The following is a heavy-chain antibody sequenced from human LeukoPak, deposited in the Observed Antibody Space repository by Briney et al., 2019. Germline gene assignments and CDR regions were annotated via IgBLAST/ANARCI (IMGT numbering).Heavy chain of an antibody. J-gene: IGHJ5*02. Sequence: GGSLGLSCAASGFTFSSYAMSGVRQAPGKGLEWVSAISGSGGSTYYADSVKGRFTISRDNSKNTLYLQMNSLRAEDTAVYYCAKAPYSSGWYERFDPWGQGTLVTVSS. D-gene: IGHD6-19*01. CDR3: AKAPYSSGWYERFDP. V-gene: IGHV3-23*01. CDR1: GFTFSSYA. CDR2: ISGSGGST.